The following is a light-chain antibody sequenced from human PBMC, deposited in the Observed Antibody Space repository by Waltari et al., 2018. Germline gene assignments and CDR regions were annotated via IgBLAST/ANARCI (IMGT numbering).Light chain of an antibody. CDR1: QNINST. Sequence: EIVMTQSPATLSVSPGEGATLSCRASQNINSTLAWYQQQPGQTPRLLIYVGSTRAIGIPARFSGSGSGTEFTLTISSLQSEDFALYYCQQYNNWPLWTFGQGTKVEIK. V-gene: IGKV3D-15*01. CDR3: QQYNNWPLWT. J-gene: IGKJ1*01. CDR2: VGS.